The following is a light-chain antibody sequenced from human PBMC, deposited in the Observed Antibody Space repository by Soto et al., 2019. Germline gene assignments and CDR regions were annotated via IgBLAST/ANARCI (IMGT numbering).Light chain of an antibody. CDR2: LKGSGSY. CDR1: SGHRSYI. V-gene: IGLV4-60*02. CDR3: ETWDGNTV. J-gene: IGLJ2*01. Sequence: QTVVTQSSSASASLGSSVKLTCTLSSGHRSYIIAWHQQQPGKAPRYLMKLKGSGSYNKGSGVPDRFSGSSSGADRYLTISNLQFEDEADYYCETWDGNTVFGAGTKLTVL.